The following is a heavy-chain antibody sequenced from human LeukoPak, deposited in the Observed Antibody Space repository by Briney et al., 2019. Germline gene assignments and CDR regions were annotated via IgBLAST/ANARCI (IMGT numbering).Heavy chain of an antibody. J-gene: IGHJ6*02. V-gene: IGHV1-18*01. CDR2: ISAYNGNT. D-gene: IGHD3-9*01. Sequence: EASVKVSCKAFGYTFTSYGVSWVRQAPGQGLEGMGWISAYNGNTNYAQKLQGRVTMTTDTSTSTAYMELRSLRSDDTAVYYCARDLRYFDWLLSYYYYYYGMDVWGQGTTVTVSS. CDR3: ARDLRYFDWLLSYYYYYYGMDV. CDR1: GYTFTSYG.